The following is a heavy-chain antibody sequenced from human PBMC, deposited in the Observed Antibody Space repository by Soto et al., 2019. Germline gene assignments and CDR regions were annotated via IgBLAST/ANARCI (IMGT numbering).Heavy chain of an antibody. V-gene: IGHV4-59*01. CDR2: IYYSGST. CDR1: GGSISSYY. J-gene: IGHJ4*02. Sequence: PSETLSLTCTVSGGSISSYYWSWIRQPPGKGLEWIGYIYYSGSTNYNPSLKSRVTISVDTSKNQFSLRHEDRAVYYCAKDGGPVYCNSPGCSAKHFDYWGQGTLVTVSS. D-gene: IGHD2-2*01. CDR3: AKDGGPVYCNSPGCSAKHFDY.